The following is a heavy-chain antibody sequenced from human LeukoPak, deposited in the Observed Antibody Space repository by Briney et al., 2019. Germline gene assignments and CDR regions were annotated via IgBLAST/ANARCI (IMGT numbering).Heavy chain of an antibody. J-gene: IGHJ6*03. CDR2: INHSGST. D-gene: IGHD6-13*01. CDR1: GGSFSGYY. CDR3: ARQSSSSLYYYYMDV. Sequence: PSETLSLTCAVYGGSFSGYYWTWIRQPPGKGLEWIGEINHSGSTNYNPSLKSRVTTSVDTSKSQFSLNVSSVIAADTAVYYCARQSSSSLYYYYMDVWAKGTTVTVSS. V-gene: IGHV4-34*01.